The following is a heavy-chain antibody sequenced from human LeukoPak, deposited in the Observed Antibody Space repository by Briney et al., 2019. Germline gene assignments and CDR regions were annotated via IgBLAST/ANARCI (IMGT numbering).Heavy chain of an antibody. J-gene: IGHJ4*02. D-gene: IGHD7-27*01. CDR1: GFTFSSYW. CDR2: INSDGIST. CDR3: ARGPSGWGSLDS. V-gene: IGHV3-74*01. Sequence: PGGSLRLSCAASGFTFSSYWMHWVRQAPGKGLVWVSRINSDGISTNYADSVKGRFTISRDNAKNTLYLQVKSLRAEDTAVYYCARGPSGWGSLDSWGQGTLVIVSS.